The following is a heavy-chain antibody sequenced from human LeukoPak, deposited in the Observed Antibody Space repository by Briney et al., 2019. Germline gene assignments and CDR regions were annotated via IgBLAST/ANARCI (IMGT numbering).Heavy chain of an antibody. D-gene: IGHD4-17*01. V-gene: IGHV3-33*01. Sequence: GGSLRLSCAASGFTFSSYGMHWVRQAPGKGLEWVAVIWYDGSNKYYADSVKGRFTISRDNSKNTLYLQMNSLRAEDTAVYYCARDETVTPPTYYYGMDVWGQGTTVTVSS. J-gene: IGHJ6*02. CDR3: ARDETVTPPTYYYGMDV. CDR1: GFTFSSYG. CDR2: IWYDGSNK.